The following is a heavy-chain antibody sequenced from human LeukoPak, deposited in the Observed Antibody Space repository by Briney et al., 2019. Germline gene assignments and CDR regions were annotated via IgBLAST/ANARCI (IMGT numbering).Heavy chain of an antibody. CDR2: IISTSSYI. V-gene: IGHV3-21*04. D-gene: IGHD2-21*01. Sequence: KPGGSLRLSCAASGFTFSSYSMNWVRQAPGKGLEWVSSIISTSSYINYADSVKGRFTISRDNAKNSLYLQMNSLRSEDTAVYYCARDPCGGDCYLDYWGQGTLVTVSS. CDR1: GFTFSSYS. CDR3: ARDPCGGDCYLDY. J-gene: IGHJ4*02.